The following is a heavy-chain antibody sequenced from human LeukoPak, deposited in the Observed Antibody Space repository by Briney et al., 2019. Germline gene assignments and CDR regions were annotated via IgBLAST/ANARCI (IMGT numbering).Heavy chain of an antibody. J-gene: IGHJ4*02. CDR3: ALRPITMVRALGY. D-gene: IGHD3-10*01. CDR1: GGSVSSGSYY. Sequence: SETLSLTCTVSGGSVSSGSYYWSWIRQPPGKGLEWIGEINHSGSTNYNPSLKSRVTISVDTSKNQFSLKLSSVTAADTAVYYCALRPITMVRALGYWGQGTLVTVSS. CDR2: INHSGST. V-gene: IGHV4-39*07.